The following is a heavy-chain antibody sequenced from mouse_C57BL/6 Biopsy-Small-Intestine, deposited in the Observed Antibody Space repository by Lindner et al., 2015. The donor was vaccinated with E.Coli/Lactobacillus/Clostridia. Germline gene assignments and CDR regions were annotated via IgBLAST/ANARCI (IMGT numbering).Heavy chain of an antibody. D-gene: IGHD1-1*01. V-gene: IGHV5-6*01. Sequence: VQLRGVWRRLSEAWTVLKLSCAASGFTFSSYGMSWVRQTPDKRLEWVATISSGGSYTYYPDSVKGRFTISRDNAKNTLYLQMSSLKSEDTAMYYCARHRDYGSSYAMDYWGQGTSVTVSS. J-gene: IGHJ4*01. CDR1: GFTFSSYG. CDR2: ISSGGSYT. CDR3: ARHRDYGSSYAMDY.